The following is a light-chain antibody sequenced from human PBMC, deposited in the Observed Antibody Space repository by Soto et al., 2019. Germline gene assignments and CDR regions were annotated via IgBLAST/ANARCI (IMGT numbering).Light chain of an antibody. J-gene: IGKJ4*01. CDR1: QSFNYNY. Sequence: EIVLTQSPGTLSLSPGERATLSCRASQSFNYNYLAWYQQKPGQAPRLLIYGASSRATGIPDRFSGSGSGTDFTLTISKLEPEDFAVYYCQQYGRTSRTFGGGTKVEIK. CDR2: GAS. V-gene: IGKV3-20*01. CDR3: QQYGRTSRT.